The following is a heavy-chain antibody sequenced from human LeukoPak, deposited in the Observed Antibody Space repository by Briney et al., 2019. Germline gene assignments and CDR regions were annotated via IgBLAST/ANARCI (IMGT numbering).Heavy chain of an antibody. CDR1: GGSISSYY. CDR2: IYYSGST. D-gene: IGHD6-6*01. V-gene: IGHV4-59*01. CDR3: ARANRGGYSSSPMYYFDY. Sequence: SETLSLTCTVSGGSISSYYWSWIRQPPGKGLEWIGYIYYSGSTNYNPSLKSRVTISVDTSKNQFSLKLSSVTAADTAVYYCARANRGGYSSSPMYYFDYWGQGTLVTVSS. J-gene: IGHJ4*02.